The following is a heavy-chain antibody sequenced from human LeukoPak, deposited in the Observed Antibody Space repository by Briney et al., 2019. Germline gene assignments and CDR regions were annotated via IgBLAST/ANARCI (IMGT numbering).Heavy chain of an antibody. D-gene: IGHD3-22*01. CDR2: IYTSGST. V-gene: IGHV4-61*02. CDR3: ARGRYYDSSGYHPFFDY. J-gene: IGHJ4*02. Sequence: PSQTLSLTCTVSGGSISSGSYYWSWIRQPAGKGLEWIGRIYTSGSTNYNPSLKSRVTLSVDTSKNQFSLKLSSVTAADTAVYYCARGRYYDSSGYHPFFDYWGQGTLVTVSS. CDR1: GGSISSGSYY.